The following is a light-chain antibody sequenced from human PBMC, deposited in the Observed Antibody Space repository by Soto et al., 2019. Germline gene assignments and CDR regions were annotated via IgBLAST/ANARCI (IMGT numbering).Light chain of an antibody. J-gene: IGKJ3*01. Sequence: SVMIKSPSFLSPPVRDRVTITCRASQSSSTYLNWYQQKPGKAPHLLIYAASSLQSGVPSRFSGSGSGTDSTLIITSLAAEAFATYCCQQISSARFTFGPGTKVDI. V-gene: IGKV1-39*01. CDR1: QSSSTY. CDR3: QQISSARFT. CDR2: AAS.